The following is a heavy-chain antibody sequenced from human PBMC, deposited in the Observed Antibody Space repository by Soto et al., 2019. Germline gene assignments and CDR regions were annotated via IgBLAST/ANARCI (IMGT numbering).Heavy chain of an antibody. CDR3: ARALICSGGSCYSGNWFDP. V-gene: IGHV4-30-4*01. J-gene: IGHJ5*02. CDR2: IYYSGST. CDR1: GGSISSGDYY. D-gene: IGHD2-15*01. Sequence: QVQLQESGPGLVKPSQTLSLTCTVSGGSISSGDYYWSWIRQPPGKGLEWIGYIYYSGSTYYNLSRKSRVTISVDTSKNQFSLKLSSVTAADTAVYYCARALICSGGSCYSGNWFDPWGQGTLVTVSS.